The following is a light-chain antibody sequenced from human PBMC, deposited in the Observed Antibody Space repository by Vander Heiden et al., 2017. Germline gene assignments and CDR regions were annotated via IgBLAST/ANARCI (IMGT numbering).Light chain of an antibody. V-gene: IGLV2-14*01. Sequence: QPALTPPASGSGSPGQSITISCTGTSSDVGGYNSVSWYQQHPGKAPKLMIYEVSNRPSGVSNRFSGSKSGNTASLTISGLQAEDEADYYCSSYTSSSTLFGGGTKLTVL. CDR1: SSDVGGYNS. J-gene: IGLJ3*02. CDR3: SSYTSSSTL. CDR2: EVS.